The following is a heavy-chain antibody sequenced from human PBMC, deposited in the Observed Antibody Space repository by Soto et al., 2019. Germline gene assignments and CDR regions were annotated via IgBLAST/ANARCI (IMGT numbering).Heavy chain of an antibody. Sequence: QVQLVQSGAEVKKPGSSVKVSCKASGGTFSNYVVNWVRQAPGQGIEWMGRIIPISGAANYAQKFQGRFTRTSDNSTSTSYIELSSMRSEDTAVYYWARDMTRTVVPYFDFWGQGTLVTVS. J-gene: IGHJ4*02. D-gene: IGHD2-21*01. CDR2: IIPISGAA. CDR1: GGTFSNYV. V-gene: IGHV1-69*06. CDR3: ARDMTRTVVPYFDF.